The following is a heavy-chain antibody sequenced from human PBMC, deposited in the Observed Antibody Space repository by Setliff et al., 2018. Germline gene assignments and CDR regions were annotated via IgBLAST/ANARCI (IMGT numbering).Heavy chain of an antibody. Sequence: GGSLRLSCAASGFTFNNYAMSWVRQAPGKRLEWVSVVYRGGSTTFYADSVKGRFTISRDDSKNTLYLQMNSLTVDDTAVYYCAKDLGDDGHYYNYMDVWGKGTTVTVSS. CDR1: GFTFNNYA. D-gene: IGHD4-17*01. CDR2: VYRGGSTT. J-gene: IGHJ6*03. V-gene: IGHV3-23*03. CDR3: AKDLGDDGHYYNYMDV.